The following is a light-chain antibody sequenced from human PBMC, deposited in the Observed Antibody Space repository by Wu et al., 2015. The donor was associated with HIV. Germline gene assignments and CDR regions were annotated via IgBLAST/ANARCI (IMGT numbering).Light chain of an antibody. V-gene: IGKV3-20*01. CDR3: QHYGSSTRT. CDR2: GAS. CDR1: QSVSSRN. Sequence: DIVLTQSPGTLSLSPGQRATLSCRASQSVSSRNLAWYQQKPGQAPRLLIYGASSRATGIPDRFSGSGSGTDFTLTISRLEPEDFAVYYCQHYGSSTRTFGQGTKVELK. J-gene: IGKJ1*01.